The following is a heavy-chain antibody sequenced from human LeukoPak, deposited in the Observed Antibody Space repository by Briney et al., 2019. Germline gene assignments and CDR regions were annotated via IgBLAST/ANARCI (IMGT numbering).Heavy chain of an antibody. CDR2: INPSGDRT. V-gene: IGHV1-46*01. CDR1: GYTFTNYY. Sequence: ASVKVSCKASGYTFTNYYIHWVRQAPGQGLEWMAIINPSGDRTNYAQKFQGRVTVTRDTSTSTVYMELSSLRSEGTAVYYCARDPTAQWLVPGYYYYMDVWGKGTTVTISS. J-gene: IGHJ6*03. CDR3: ARDPTAQWLVPGYYYYMDV. D-gene: IGHD6-19*01.